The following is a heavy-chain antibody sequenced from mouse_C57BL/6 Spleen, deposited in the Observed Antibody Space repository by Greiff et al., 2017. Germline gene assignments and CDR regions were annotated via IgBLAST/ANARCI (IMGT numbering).Heavy chain of an antibody. V-gene: IGHV3-6*01. CDR1: GYSITSGYY. Sequence: EVKVEESGPGLVKPSQSLSLTCSVTGYSITSGYYWNWIRQFPGNKLEWMGYISYDGSNNYNPSLKNRISITRDTSKNQFFLKLNSVTTEDTATYYCARDLDDYDEEDAMDYWGQGTSVTVSS. CDR3: ARDLDDYDEEDAMDY. J-gene: IGHJ4*01. CDR2: ISYDGSN. D-gene: IGHD2-4*01.